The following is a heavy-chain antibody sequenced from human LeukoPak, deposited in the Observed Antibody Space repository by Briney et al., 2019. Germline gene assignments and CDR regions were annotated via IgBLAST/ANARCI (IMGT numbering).Heavy chain of an antibody. CDR1: GYTFTTYD. V-gene: IGHV1-8*01. CDR3: ARGPNKSDGGNSGSAWFDP. J-gene: IGHJ5*02. D-gene: IGHD4-23*01. CDR2: MNPNSCNT. Sequence: GASVKVSCKASGYTFTTYDINWVRQATGQGLEWMGWMNPNSCNTGYAQKFQGRVTMTRNTSISTAYMELSSLRSEDTAVYYCARGPNKSDGGNSGSAWFDPWGQGTLVTVSS.